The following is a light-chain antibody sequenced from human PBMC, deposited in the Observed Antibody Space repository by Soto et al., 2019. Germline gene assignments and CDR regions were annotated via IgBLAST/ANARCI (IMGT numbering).Light chain of an antibody. Sequence: DIQMTQSPSTLPASVGDRVTITCRASQSISNWLAWYQQKPGKAPKLLIYAASTLHTGVPSRFSGSGSGTEFTLTISSLQPEDFATYYCQQLNSYLITFGQGTRLEIK. J-gene: IGKJ5*01. V-gene: IGKV1-9*01. CDR3: QQLNSYLIT. CDR1: QSISNW. CDR2: AAS.